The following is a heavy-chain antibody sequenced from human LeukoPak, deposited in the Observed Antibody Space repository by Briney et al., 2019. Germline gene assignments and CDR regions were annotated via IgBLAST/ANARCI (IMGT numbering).Heavy chain of an antibody. CDR2: IYYSGST. Sequence: SETLSLTCTVPGGSISSGDYYWSWIRQPPGKGLEWIGYIYYSGSTYYNPSLKSRVTISVDTSKNQFSLKLSSVTAADTAVYYCARGYYDFWSGSVGYGMDVWGQGTTVTVSS. V-gene: IGHV4-30-4*01. J-gene: IGHJ6*02. CDR1: GGSISSGDYY. D-gene: IGHD3-3*01. CDR3: ARGYYDFWSGSVGYGMDV.